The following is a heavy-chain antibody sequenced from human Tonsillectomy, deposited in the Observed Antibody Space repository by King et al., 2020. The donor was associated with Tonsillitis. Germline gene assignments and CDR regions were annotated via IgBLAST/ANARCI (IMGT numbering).Heavy chain of an antibody. V-gene: IGHV4-34*01. CDR3: ARGPEEEQQLVGDWFDP. Sequence: VKLQQWGAGLLKPSETLSLTCAVYGGSFSDYYWSWIRQPPGKGLEWIGEINHSGSTNYNPSLKSRVNISVDTSKIQFSLRLSSLTAADTAVYYCARGPEEEQQLVGDWFDPWGHGTLVTVSS. D-gene: IGHD6-13*01. CDR1: GGSFSDYY. J-gene: IGHJ5*02. CDR2: INHSGST.